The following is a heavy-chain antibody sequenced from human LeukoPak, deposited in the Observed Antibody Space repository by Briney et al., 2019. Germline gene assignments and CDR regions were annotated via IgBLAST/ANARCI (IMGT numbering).Heavy chain of an antibody. CDR3: ARGYYYGMDV. CDR1: GGSFSGYY. J-gene: IGHJ6*02. CDR2: ISHSGST. V-gene: IGHV4-34*01. Sequence: SETLSLTCAVYGGSFSGYYWSWIRQPPGKGLEWIGEISHSGSTNYNPSLRSRVTISVDTSKNQFSLKLSSVTAADTAVYYCARGYYYGMDVWGQGTTVTVSS.